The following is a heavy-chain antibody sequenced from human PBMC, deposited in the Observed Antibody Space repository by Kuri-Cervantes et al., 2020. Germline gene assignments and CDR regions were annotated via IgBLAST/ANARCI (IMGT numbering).Heavy chain of an antibody. CDR1: GFTFSSYS. D-gene: IGHD2-15*01. Sequence: GESLKISCAASGFTFSSYSMNWVRQAPGKGLEWVSSISSSSSYIYYADSVKGRFTISRDNAKNSLYLQMNSLRAEDTAVYYCARADCSGGSCYSLGVFDIWGQGTVVTVSS. J-gene: IGHJ3*02. CDR2: ISSSSSYI. V-gene: IGHV3-21*01. CDR3: ARADCSGGSCYSLGVFDI.